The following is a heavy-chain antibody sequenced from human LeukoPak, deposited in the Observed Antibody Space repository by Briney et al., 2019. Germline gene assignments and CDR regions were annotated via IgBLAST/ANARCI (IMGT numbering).Heavy chain of an antibody. Sequence: PGGSLRLSCAASGLTFRNAWMSWVRQAPGKGLEWIGEISSGGTTNYIPSLKTRVTISLDKSNNQFSLKLSSVTAADTAVYYCARNAMRGCCFDPWGRGTLVTVSS. CDR1: GLTFRNAW. J-gene: IGHJ5*02. CDR3: ARNAMRGCCFDP. V-gene: IGHV4-4*02. CDR2: ISSGGTT. D-gene: IGHD3-16*01.